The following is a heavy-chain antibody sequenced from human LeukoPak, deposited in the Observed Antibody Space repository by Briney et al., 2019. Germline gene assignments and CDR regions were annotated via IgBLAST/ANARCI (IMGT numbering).Heavy chain of an antibody. CDR1: GFTFSNAW. CDR3: TTDRYCSGGSCYSY. CDR2: IKSKTDGGTT. J-gene: IGHJ4*02. Sequence: PGGSLRLSCAASGFTFSNAWMSWVRQAPGKGLEWVGRIKSKTDGGTTDYAAPVKGRFTIPRDDSKNTLYLQMNSLKTEDTAVYYCTTDRYCSGGSCYSYWGQGTLVTVSS. V-gene: IGHV3-15*01. D-gene: IGHD2-15*01.